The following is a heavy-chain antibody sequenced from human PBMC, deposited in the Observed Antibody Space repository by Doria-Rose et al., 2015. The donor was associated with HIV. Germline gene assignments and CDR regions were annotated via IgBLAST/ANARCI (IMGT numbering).Heavy chain of an antibody. CDR1: GVSLSSPGMG. D-gene: IGHD6-13*01. J-gene: IGHJ4*02. Sequence: QITLKESGPVLVKPTETLTLTCTVSGVSLSSPGMGVSWIRQPPGKALEWLANICSDYERSYKTSPKSRLTISRGTSKSQVVLTMTDMDPVDTATYYCARIKSSRWYHKYYFDFWGQGTLVIVSA. CDR3: ARIKSSRWYHKYYFDF. V-gene: IGHV2-26*01. CDR2: ICSDYER.